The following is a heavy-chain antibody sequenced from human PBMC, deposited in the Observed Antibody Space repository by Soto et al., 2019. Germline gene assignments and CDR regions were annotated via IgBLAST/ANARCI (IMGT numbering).Heavy chain of an antibody. D-gene: IGHD3-9*01. J-gene: IGHJ4*02. CDR1: GYPFISND. V-gene: IGHV1-8*01. Sequence: ASVKVSCKASGYPFISNDITWVRQAPGQKLEWMGWMNCNSGDTDYAPKFQGRVNMTRNTSISTAYMELSRLTSEDTDVYYSSIFAPSRHYWGKATLVPVSS. CDR3: SIFAPSRHY. CDR2: MNCNSGDT.